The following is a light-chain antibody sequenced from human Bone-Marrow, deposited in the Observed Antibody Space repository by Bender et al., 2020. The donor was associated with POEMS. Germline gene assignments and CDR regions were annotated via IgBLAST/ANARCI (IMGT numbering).Light chain of an antibody. CDR3: YSAAENNGV. V-gene: IGLV3-27*01. J-gene: IGLJ3*02. CDR2: EDS. Sequence: SYELTQPPSLSVSPGQTARITCFGDALPHQYAYWYQQKPGQAPVLVIYEDSERPSGIPERFSGSSSGTTVTLTISGAQVEDEADYYCYSAAENNGVFGGGTKLTVL. CDR1: ALPHQY.